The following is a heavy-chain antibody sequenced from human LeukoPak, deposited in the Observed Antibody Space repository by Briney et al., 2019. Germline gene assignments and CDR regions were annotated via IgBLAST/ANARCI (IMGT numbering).Heavy chain of an antibody. V-gene: IGHV3-7*01. J-gene: IGHJ3*02. CDR2: IKRDGSQA. D-gene: IGHD3-22*01. CDR1: EFTFSSYW. CDR3: AGSNGYRGALDI. Sequence: GGSLRLSCAASEFTFSSYWMTWVRQAPGKGLEWVAMIKRDGSQAYYVDSVKGRFTISRDNAKNSFYLQMNSLRADDTAVYYCAGSNGYRGALDIWGQGTMVTVSS.